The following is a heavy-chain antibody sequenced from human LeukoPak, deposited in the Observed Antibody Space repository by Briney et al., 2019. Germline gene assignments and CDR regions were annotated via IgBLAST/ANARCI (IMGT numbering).Heavy chain of an antibody. D-gene: IGHD3-9*01. CDR2: ITGSGIT. V-gene: IGHV3-23*01. J-gene: IGHJ4*02. CDR3: AKPLTASTGTDFDY. Sequence: GGSLRLSCAASGFTFSTYAMSWVPQAPGKGLEWVSAITGSGITYYADSVKGRFTISRDNSKNTLFLQLSSLRAEDTAVYYCAKPLTASTGTDFDYWGQGTLVTVSS. CDR1: GFTFSTYA.